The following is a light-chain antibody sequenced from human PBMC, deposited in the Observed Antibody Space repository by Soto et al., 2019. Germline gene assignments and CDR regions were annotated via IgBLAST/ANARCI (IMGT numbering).Light chain of an antibody. CDR3: QQYNSVSLLT. CDR1: QSISTW. Sequence: DIQMTQSPSTLSASVGDRVTITCRASQSISTWLAWYQQRPGKAPKLLIYKASTLESGVPSRFSGSGSGTEIPLPLRRLPPDDFGTYYCQQYNSVSLLTFGGGTKVDIK. J-gene: IGKJ4*01. CDR2: KAS. V-gene: IGKV1-5*03.